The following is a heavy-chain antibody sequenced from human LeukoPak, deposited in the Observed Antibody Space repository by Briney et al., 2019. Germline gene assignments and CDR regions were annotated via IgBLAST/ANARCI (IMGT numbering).Heavy chain of an antibody. D-gene: IGHD3-3*01. CDR3: AKDESYYDFWSGYYTGWFDP. Sequence: PGGSLGLSCAASGFTFSSYAMSWVRQAPGKGLEWVSAISGSGGSTYYADSVKGRFTISRDNSKNTLYLQMNSLRAEDTAVYYCAKDESYYDFWSGYYTGWFDPWGQGTLVTVSS. CDR1: GFTFSSYA. V-gene: IGHV3-23*01. CDR2: ISGSGGST. J-gene: IGHJ5*02.